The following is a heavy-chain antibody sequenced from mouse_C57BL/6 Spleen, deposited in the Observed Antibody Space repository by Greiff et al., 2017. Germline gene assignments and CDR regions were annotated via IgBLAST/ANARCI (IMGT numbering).Heavy chain of an antibody. Sequence: DVQLQESGPGLVKPSQSLSLTCSVTGYSITSGYYWNWIRQFPGNKLEWMGYISYDGSNNYNPSLKNRISITRDTSKNQFFLKLNSVTTEDTATYYCARGTGTSRYFDYWGQGTTLTVSS. D-gene: IGHD4-1*01. CDR3: ARGTGTSRYFDY. CDR2: ISYDGSN. V-gene: IGHV3-6*01. J-gene: IGHJ2*01. CDR1: GYSITSGYY.